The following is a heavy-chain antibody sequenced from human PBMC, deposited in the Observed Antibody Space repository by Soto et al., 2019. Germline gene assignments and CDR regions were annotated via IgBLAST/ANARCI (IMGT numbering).Heavy chain of an antibody. CDR2: ISADNGNT. CDR1: GYTFTSYG. V-gene: IGHV1-18*01. J-gene: IGHJ6*02. CDR3: ARCGGGSCYGGMDV. Sequence: QVQLVQSGAEVKKPGASVKVSCKASGYTFTSYGISWVRQAPGQGLEHMGWISADNGNTNYPQKLQGRVTMTIDTSSRTAYMELRSLRSDDTAVYYCARCGGGSCYGGMDVWGQGTTVPVSS. D-gene: IGHD2-15*01.